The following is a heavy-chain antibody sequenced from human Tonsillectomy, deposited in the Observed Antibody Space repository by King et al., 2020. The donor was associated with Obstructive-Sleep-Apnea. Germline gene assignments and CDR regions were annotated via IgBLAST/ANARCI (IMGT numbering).Heavy chain of an antibody. CDR1: GGSISSYY. J-gene: IGHJ5*02. CDR3: ASLRGPAYYGSGSYYWFDP. CDR2: IYYSGST. V-gene: IGHV4-59*01. Sequence: VQLQESGPGLVKPSETLSLTCTVSGGSISSYYWSWIRQPPGKGLEWIGYIYYSGSTNYNPSLKSRVTISVDTSKNQFSLKLSSVTAADTAVYYCASLRGPAYYGSGSYYWFDPWGQGTLVTVSS. D-gene: IGHD3-10*01.